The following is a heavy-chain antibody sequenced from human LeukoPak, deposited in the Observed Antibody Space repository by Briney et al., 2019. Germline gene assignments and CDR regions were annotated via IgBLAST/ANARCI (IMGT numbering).Heavy chain of an antibody. CDR3: ARRDGYAGGGFDY. CDR2: IYYSGST. D-gene: IGHD5-24*01. Sequence: SETLSLTCTVSGGSISSSSYYWGWIRQPQGKGLEWIGSIYYSGSTYYNPSLKSRVTISVDTSKNQFSLKLSSVTAADTAVYYCARRDGYAGGGFDYWGQGTLVTVSS. V-gene: IGHV4-39*07. J-gene: IGHJ4*02. CDR1: GGSISSSSYY.